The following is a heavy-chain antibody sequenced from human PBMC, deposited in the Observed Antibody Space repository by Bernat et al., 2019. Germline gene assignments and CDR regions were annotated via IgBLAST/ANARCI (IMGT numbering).Heavy chain of an antibody. Sequence: QVVESGGGLVQPGGSLRLTCEAAGFTVTNNHMAWVRQAPAKGLEWVSGIDGGGTTHYANFVKGRFTISRDNSRNMLSLQMNSLRADDTALYDCMGYGGHSVWGQGTQVIVSS. V-gene: IGHV3-66*01. CDR1: GFTVTNNH. D-gene: IGHD2-21*02. CDR3: MGYGGHSV. CDR2: IDGGGTT. J-gene: IGHJ4*02.